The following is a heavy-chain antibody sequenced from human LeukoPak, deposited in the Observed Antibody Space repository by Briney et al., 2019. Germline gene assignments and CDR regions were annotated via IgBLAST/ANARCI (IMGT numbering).Heavy chain of an antibody. V-gene: IGHV1-46*01. CDR3: ARDYRGYSGYDYYFDY. CDR2: INPSGGST. Sequence: SXXASXXTFSSYYMHWVRQAPGQGLEWMGMINPSGGSTSYAQKFQGRVTMTRDTSTSTVYMELSSLRSEDTAVYYCARDYRGYSGYDYYFDYWGQGTLVTVSS. J-gene: IGHJ4*02. D-gene: IGHD5-12*01. CDR1: XXTFSSYY.